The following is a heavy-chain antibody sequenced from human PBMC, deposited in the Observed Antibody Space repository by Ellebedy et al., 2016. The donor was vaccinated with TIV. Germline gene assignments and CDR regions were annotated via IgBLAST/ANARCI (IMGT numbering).Heavy chain of an antibody. Sequence: ASVKVSCKASGGTFSSYAISWVRQAPGQGLEWMGGIIPIFGTASYAQKFQGRVTITADESTSTAYMELSSLRSDDTAVYYCARGPYGGISVWYFDLWGRGTLVTVSS. V-gene: IGHV1-69*13. D-gene: IGHD4-23*01. CDR1: GGTFSSYA. CDR2: IIPIFGTA. J-gene: IGHJ2*01. CDR3: ARGPYGGISVWYFDL.